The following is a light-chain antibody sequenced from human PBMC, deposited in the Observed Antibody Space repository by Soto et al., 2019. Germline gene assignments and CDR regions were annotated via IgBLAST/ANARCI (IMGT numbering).Light chain of an antibody. CDR3: QHYRSSWT. J-gene: IGKJ1*01. V-gene: IGKV3-20*01. Sequence: EIVLTQSPGTLSLSPGERATLSCRASQSVSSSFLAWYQQKPGQPPRLLIYGTSSTATGIPERFSGSGSGTDFTLTISTLEPEDFAVYYCQHYRSSWTFGRGTKLEVK. CDR2: GTS. CDR1: QSVSSSF.